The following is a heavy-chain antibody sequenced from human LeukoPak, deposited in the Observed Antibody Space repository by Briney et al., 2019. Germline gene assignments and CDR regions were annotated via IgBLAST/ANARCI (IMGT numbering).Heavy chain of an antibody. CDR1: GGSISTYY. V-gene: IGHV4-59*08. Sequence: PSETLSLTCTVSGGSISTYYWTWIRQPPGRGREWIAYIHYSGDNNYNPSLKSRLTISLDTSKDQFSLKLSSVTAADTAVYYCARHIPVGVKKGELEYWGKGILVTVSS. CDR2: IHYSGDN. CDR3: ARHIPVGVKKGELEY. J-gene: IGHJ4*02. D-gene: IGHD3-10*01.